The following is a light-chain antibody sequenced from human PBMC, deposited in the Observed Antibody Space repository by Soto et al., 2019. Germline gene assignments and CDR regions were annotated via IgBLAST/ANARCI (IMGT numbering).Light chain of an antibody. J-gene: IGLJ3*02. V-gene: IGLV1-44*01. CDR2: SNN. Sequence: QSVLIQPPSASGTPGQRVTISCSGSSSNIGSNYVYWFQQLPGAAPKLLIYSNNQRPSGVPDRISGSKSGTSASLAISGLQAEDEADYYCATWDDSLNGWVFGGGTKLTVL. CDR1: SSNIGSNY. CDR3: ATWDDSLNGWV.